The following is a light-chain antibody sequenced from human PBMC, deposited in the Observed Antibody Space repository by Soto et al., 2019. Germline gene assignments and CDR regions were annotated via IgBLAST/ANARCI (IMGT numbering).Light chain of an antibody. CDR2: EVS. Sequence: QSALTQPASVSGSPGQSITISCTGTSSDVGNYNFVSWYQQHPGKAPKLMIFEVSNRPSGVSNRFSGSKAGHTASLTISGLLAEDEADYYCSSYTSSSTLVFGTGTKLTVL. J-gene: IGLJ1*01. V-gene: IGLV2-14*01. CDR1: SSDVGNYNF. CDR3: SSYTSSSTLV.